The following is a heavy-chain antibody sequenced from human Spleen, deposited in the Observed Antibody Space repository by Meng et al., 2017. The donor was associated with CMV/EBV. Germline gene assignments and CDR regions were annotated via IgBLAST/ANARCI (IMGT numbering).Heavy chain of an antibody. D-gene: IGHD3-22*01. Sequence: GSLRLSCTVSGYSISSGYYWGWIRQPPGKGLEWIGSIYHSGSTYYNPSLKSRVTISVDTSKNQFSLKLSSVTAADTAVYYCAKRLTYYYDSSGRTDAFDIWGQGTMVTV. CDR3: AKRLTYYYDSSGRTDAFDI. CDR1: GYSISSGYY. CDR2: IYHSGST. J-gene: IGHJ3*02. V-gene: IGHV4-38-2*02.